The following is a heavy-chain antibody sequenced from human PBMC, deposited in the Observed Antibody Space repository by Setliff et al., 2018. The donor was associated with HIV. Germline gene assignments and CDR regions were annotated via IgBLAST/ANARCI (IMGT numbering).Heavy chain of an antibody. J-gene: IGHJ2*01. CDR1: GGTFRNYA. V-gene: IGHV1-69*13. CDR3: ARDDHYYDMGSILSDWCFDL. D-gene: IGHD3-22*01. Sequence: SVKVSCKASGGTFRNYAISWVRQAPGQGLEWMGGIIRIFGSTKYAQKFLGRVIITADESTNTVEMELSSLTSEDTAVYYCARDDHYYDMGSILSDWCFDLWGRGTLVTVSS. CDR2: IIRIFGST.